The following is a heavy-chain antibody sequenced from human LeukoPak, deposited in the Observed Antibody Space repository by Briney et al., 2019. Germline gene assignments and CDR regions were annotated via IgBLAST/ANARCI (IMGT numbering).Heavy chain of an antibody. V-gene: IGHV1-69*04. D-gene: IGHD5-24*01. CDR3: ARGSEEMATTDFDY. CDR2: IIPILGIA. CDR1: GGTFSSYA. J-gene: IGHJ4*02. Sequence: SVKVSCKASGGTFSSYAISWVRQAPGQGLEWMGRIIPILGIANYAQKFQGRVTITADKSTSTAYMELSSLRSEDTAVYYCARGSEEMATTDFDYWGQGTLVTVSS.